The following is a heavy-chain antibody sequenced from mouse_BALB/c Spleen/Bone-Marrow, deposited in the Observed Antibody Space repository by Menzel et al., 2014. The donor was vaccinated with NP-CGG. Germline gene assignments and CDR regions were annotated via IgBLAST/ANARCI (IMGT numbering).Heavy chain of an antibody. CDR1: GYTFTSYW. J-gene: IGHJ2*01. CDR2: IAPGSGDT. CDR3: ARREVRQAGYYFDY. V-gene: IGHV1S41*01. Sequence: DLVKPGASVKLSCKASGYTFTSYWINWIKQRPGQGLEWIGRIAPGSGDTYYNEIFKGKATLTVDTSSSTAYIQLSSLSSEDSAVYFCARREVRQAGYYFDYWGQGTTLTVSS. D-gene: IGHD2-14*01.